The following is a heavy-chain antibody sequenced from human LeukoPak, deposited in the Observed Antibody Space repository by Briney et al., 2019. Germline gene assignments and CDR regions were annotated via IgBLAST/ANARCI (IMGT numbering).Heavy chain of an antibody. D-gene: IGHD3-10*01. V-gene: IGHV3-66*01. CDR1: GFTVSRNY. Sequence: GGSLRLSCAASGFTVSRNYMSWVRQTPGKGLEWVSILYFDDYTLYTDSVKGRFTISRDDSKNALYLQMNSLRAEDTALYFCARGGTSYYPSDWGQGTLVTVSS. CDR2: LYFDDYT. J-gene: IGHJ4*02. CDR3: ARGGTSYYPSD.